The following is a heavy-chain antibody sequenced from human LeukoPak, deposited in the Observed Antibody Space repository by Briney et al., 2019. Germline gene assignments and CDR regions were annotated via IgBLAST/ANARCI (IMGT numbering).Heavy chain of an antibody. D-gene: IGHD1-1*01. Sequence: GGSLRLSCAASGFTFSSSAMSWVRQVPGKGLEWVSGISASGGSTYYADSVRGRFTISRDNSKNTLYVQMNSLRDEDTAVYYCAKIGTLVRDRYYFDYWGQGTLVTVSS. CDR3: AKIGTLVRDRYYFDY. CDR2: ISASGGST. V-gene: IGHV3-23*01. CDR1: GFTFSSSA. J-gene: IGHJ4*02.